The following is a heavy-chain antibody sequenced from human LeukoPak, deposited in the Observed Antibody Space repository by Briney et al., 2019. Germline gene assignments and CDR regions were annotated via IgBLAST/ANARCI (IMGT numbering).Heavy chain of an antibody. V-gene: IGHV4-30-2*01. CDR1: GGSISSGGYY. CDR3: AWIISATGTGGYYFNY. CDR2: IYHSGST. J-gene: IGHJ4*02. Sequence: SSETLSLTCTVSGGSISSGGYYWSWIRQPPGKGLEWIGYIYHSGSTYYNPSLKSRVTISVDRSKNQFSLKLSSVTAADTAVYYCAWIISATGTGGYYFNYWGQGTLVTVSS. D-gene: IGHD6-13*01.